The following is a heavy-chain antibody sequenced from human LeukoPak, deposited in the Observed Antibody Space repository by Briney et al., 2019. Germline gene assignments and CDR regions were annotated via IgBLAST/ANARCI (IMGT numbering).Heavy chain of an antibody. J-gene: IGHJ3*02. CDR3: AKDSWSFHDAFDI. D-gene: IGHD2-21*01. CDR1: GFTFHIYA. CDR2: ISGPGGST. V-gene: IGHV3-23*01. Sequence: GGSLRLSCAASGFTFHIYAMNWVRQAPGKGLEWVSGISGPGGSTYYVDSVKGRFTISRDNSKNTLYLQMNSLRAEDTAVYYCAKDSWSFHDAFDIWGQGTMVTVSS.